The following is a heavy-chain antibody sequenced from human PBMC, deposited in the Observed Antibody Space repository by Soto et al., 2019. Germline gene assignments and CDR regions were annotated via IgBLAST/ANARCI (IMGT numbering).Heavy chain of an antibody. V-gene: IGHV4-31*03. CDR3: TTSIAARRRVWYYGMDV. Sequence: QVQLQESGPGLVKPSQTLSLTCTVSGGSISSGGYYWSWIRQHPGKGLEWIGYIYYSGSTYYNPSLKSRVTISVDTSKNQFSLKLSSVTAADTAVYYCTTSIAARRRVWYYGMDVWGQGTTVTVSS. D-gene: IGHD6-6*01. CDR1: GGSISSGGYY. J-gene: IGHJ6*02. CDR2: IYYSGST.